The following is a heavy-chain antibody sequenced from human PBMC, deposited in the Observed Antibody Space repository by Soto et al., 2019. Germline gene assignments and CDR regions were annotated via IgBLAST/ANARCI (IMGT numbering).Heavy chain of an antibody. CDR3: ARAGQDGSGSPPHDY. J-gene: IGHJ4*02. D-gene: IGHD3-10*01. Sequence: SETLSLTCAVYGGSFSGYYWSWIRQPPGKGLEWIGEINHSGSTNYNPSLKSRVTISVDTSKNQFSLKLSSVTAADTAVYYCARAGQDGSGSPPHDYWGQGTLVTVSS. CDR2: INHSGST. V-gene: IGHV4-34*01. CDR1: GGSFSGYY.